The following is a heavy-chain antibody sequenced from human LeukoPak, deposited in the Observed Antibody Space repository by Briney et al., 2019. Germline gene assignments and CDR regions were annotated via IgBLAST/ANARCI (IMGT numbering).Heavy chain of an antibody. CDR3: ARQAYTSGYI. CDR2: IYPSDSDT. J-gene: IGHJ3*02. V-gene: IGHV5-51*01. D-gene: IGHD6-19*01. Sequence: GESLKISCKGSGYSFTNYWIGWVRQLPGKGLEWMGIIYPSDSDTRYSPSFQGQVTISADKSISTAYLQWSSLKASDTAMYYCARQAYTSGYIWGQGTVVTVSS. CDR1: GYSFTNYW.